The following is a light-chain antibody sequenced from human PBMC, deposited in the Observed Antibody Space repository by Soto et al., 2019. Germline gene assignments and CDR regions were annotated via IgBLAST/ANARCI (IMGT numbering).Light chain of an antibody. CDR3: AAWDDSLSGVV. CDR2: GSD. CDR1: SSNIGTNH. Sequence: QSVLPQPPSASGTPGQRVTISCSGSSSNIGTNHVYWYQQFPGTAPKLLIYGSDQRPSGVPDRFSGSKSGTSASLAISGLQSEDEADYYCAAWDDSLSGVVFDGGTQLTVL. J-gene: IGLJ2*01. V-gene: IGLV1-47*01.